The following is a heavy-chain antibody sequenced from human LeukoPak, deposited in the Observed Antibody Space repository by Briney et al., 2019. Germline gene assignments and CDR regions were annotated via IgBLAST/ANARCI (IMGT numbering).Heavy chain of an antibody. J-gene: IGHJ6*02. Sequence: SETLSLTCTVSGGSISGSSWYWGWIRQPPGKGLEWIGSIYYSGSTYYNPSLKSPVTISVDTSKNQFSLKLSSVTAADTAVYYCALWELLPSYYYYGMDVWGQGTTVTVSS. CDR2: IYYSGST. V-gene: IGHV4-39*01. CDR3: ALWELLPSYYYYGMDV. CDR1: GGSISGSSWY. D-gene: IGHD1-26*01.